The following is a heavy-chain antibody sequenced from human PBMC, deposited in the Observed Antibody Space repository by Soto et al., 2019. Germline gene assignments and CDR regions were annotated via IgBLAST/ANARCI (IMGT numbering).Heavy chain of an antibody. V-gene: IGHV1-3*05. CDR1: GYTFTRYA. Sequence: QVQLVQSGAEEKKPGASVKVSCKASGYTFTRYAIHWVRQAPGQRLEWMGGINAGNGNTKYSQKFQGRVTITRDTSASTAYMELSSLKSEDTAVYYCARGDWWLFDYWGQGTLVTVSS. D-gene: IGHD2-8*02. J-gene: IGHJ4*02. CDR3: ARGDWWLFDY. CDR2: INAGNGNT.